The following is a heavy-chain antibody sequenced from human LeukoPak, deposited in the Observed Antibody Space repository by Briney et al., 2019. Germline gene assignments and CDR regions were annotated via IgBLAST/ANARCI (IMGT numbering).Heavy chain of an antibody. CDR1: GYTFTSYD. Sequence: EASVKVSCKASGYTFTSYDINWVRQATGQGLEWMGWMNPNSGNTGYAQKFHGRATMTRNTSISTAYMELSSLRSEDTAVYYCARFYDFWSGYSETDYGMDVWGQGTTVTVSS. CDR2: MNPNSGNT. D-gene: IGHD3-3*01. J-gene: IGHJ6*02. CDR3: ARFYDFWSGYSETDYGMDV. V-gene: IGHV1-8*01.